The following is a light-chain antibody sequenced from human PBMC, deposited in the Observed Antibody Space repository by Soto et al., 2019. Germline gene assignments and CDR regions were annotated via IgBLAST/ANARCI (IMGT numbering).Light chain of an antibody. CDR1: ESVHSN. J-gene: IGKJ3*01. CDR2: YAS. V-gene: IGKV3-15*01. CDR3: QHYSNWPPT. Sequence: EMVMTQSPATLSVSPGERVTLSCRASESVHSNLAWYQQKPGQGPSLLIYYASTRVTGVPDRFSGSGSGTEFTLTRSSLQSEDFGVDYCQHYSNWPPTFGPGTKVEIK.